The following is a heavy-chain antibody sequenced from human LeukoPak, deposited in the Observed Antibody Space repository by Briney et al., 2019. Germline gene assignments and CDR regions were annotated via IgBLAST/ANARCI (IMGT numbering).Heavy chain of an antibody. CDR3: ARGGGDIVVVPAALPYYFDY. J-gene: IGHJ4*02. CDR1: GYTFTSYG. V-gene: IGHV1-18*01. CDR2: ISAYNGNT. D-gene: IGHD2-2*01. Sequence: ASVTVSCTASGYTFTSYGISWVRQAPGQGLEWMGWISAYNGNTNYAQKLQGRVTMTTDTSTSTAYMELRSLRSDDTAVYYCARGGGDIVVVPAALPYYFDYWGQGTLVTVSS.